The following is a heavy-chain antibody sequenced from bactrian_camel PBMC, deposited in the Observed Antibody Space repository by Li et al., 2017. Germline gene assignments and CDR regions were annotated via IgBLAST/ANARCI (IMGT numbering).Heavy chain of an antibody. Sequence: HVQLVESGGGSVQAGGSLRLSCAASGYTSSDYCMGWYRQIPGKAREAIALIGDDGATKYADSVNGRFIVSRDNAKNTVYLQMDNLKPDDTALYYCAAGRACEVVGGLWRLVNPEYWGQGTQVTVS. D-gene: IGHD6*01. CDR3: AAGRACEVVGGLWRLVNPEY. CDR1: GYTSSDYC. J-gene: IGHJ4*01. CDR2: IGDDGAT. V-gene: IGHV3S53*01.